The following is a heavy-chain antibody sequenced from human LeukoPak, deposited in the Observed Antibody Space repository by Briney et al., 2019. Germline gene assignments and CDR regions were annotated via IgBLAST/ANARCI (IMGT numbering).Heavy chain of an antibody. J-gene: IGHJ4*02. Sequence: GGSLRLSCAASGFTFSSYSMNWVRQAPGKGLEWVLSISSSSSYIYYADSVKGRFTISRDNAKNSLYLQMNSLRAEDTAVYYCARRVDTAMVAADYWGQGTLVTVSS. CDR3: ARRVDTAMVAADY. CDR1: GFTFSSYS. CDR2: ISSSSSYI. V-gene: IGHV3-21*01. D-gene: IGHD5-18*01.